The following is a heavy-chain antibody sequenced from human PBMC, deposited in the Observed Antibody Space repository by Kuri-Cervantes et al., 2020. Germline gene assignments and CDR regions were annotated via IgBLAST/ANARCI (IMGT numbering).Heavy chain of an antibody. CDR1: GFTFSGYS. J-gene: IGHJ1*01. Sequence: GGSLRLSCAASGFTFSGYSMNWVRQAPGKGLEWVSYISSSGSTIYYADSVKGRFTISRDNAKNSLYLQMNSLRAEDTAVYYRAGGQQVAHEYFQYWGQGTLVTVSS. CDR2: ISSSGSTI. V-gene: IGHV3-48*04. CDR3: AGGQQVAHEYFQY. D-gene: IGHD6-13*01.